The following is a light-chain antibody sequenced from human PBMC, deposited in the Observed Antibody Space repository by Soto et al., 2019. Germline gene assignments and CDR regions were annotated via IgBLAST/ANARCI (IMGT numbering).Light chain of an antibody. Sequence: QSPLTQAASVSGSPGQSITISCTGTMSDIGGYDYVSWYQQRPGKAPKLMIYEVRYRPSGVSNRFSGSKSGNTASLTISGLQAEDEADYYCCSYTRTSNHSFFGSGTKVTVL. CDR3: CSYTRTSNHSF. V-gene: IGLV2-14*01. J-gene: IGLJ1*01. CDR1: MSDIGGYDY. CDR2: EVR.